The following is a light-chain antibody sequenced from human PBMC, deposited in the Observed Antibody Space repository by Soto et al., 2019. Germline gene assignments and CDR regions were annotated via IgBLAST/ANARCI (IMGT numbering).Light chain of an antibody. CDR1: QSVSSY. V-gene: IGKV3-11*01. CDR3: QQRSNWPALT. CDR2: GAS. J-gene: IGKJ4*01. Sequence: EIVLTQSPGTLSLSPGERATLSCRASQSVSSYLAWYQQKPGQAPRLLIYGASTRATGIPARFSGSGSGTDFTLTISSLEPEDFAVYYCQQRSNWPALTFGGGTKVDIK.